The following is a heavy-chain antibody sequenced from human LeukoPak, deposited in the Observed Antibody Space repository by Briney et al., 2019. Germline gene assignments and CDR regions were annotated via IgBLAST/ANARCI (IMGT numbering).Heavy chain of an antibody. CDR1: GGSFSGYY. Sequence: SETLSLTCAVYGGSFSGYYWSWIRQPPGKGLEWIGEINHSGSTNYNPSLKSRVTISVDTSKNQFSLKLSSVTAADTAVYYCARGRITVVRGAWVYWGQGTLVTVSS. CDR3: ARGRITVVRGAWVY. D-gene: IGHD3-10*01. V-gene: IGHV4-34*01. CDR2: INHSGST. J-gene: IGHJ4*02.